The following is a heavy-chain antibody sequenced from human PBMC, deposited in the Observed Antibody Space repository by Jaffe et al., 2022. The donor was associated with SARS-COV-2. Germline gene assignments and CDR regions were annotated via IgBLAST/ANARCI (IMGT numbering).Heavy chain of an antibody. D-gene: IGHD3-10*01. V-gene: IGHV3-30*18. CDR1: GFTFSSYG. J-gene: IGHJ6*02. Sequence: QVQLVESGGGVVQPGRSLRLSCAASGFTFSSYGMHWVRQAPGKGLEWVAVISYDGSNKYYADSVKGRFTISRDNSKNTLYLQMNSLRAEDTAVYYCAKEGPGSSMDVWGQGTTVTVSS. CDR2: ISYDGSNK. CDR3: AKEGPGSSMDV.